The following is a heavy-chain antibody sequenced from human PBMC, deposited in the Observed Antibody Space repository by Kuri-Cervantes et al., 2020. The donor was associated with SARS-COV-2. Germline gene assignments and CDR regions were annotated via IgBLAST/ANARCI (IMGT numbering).Heavy chain of an antibody. CDR3: ARHARIAAREMFDY. Sequence: GESLKISCKGSGYSFTSYWIGWVRQMPGKGLEWMGRIDPSDSYTNYSPSFQGHVTISADKSISTAYLQWSSLKASDTAMYYCARHARIAAREMFDYWGQGTLVTVSS. J-gene: IGHJ4*02. CDR1: GYSFTSYW. D-gene: IGHD6-6*01. CDR2: IDPSDSYT. V-gene: IGHV5-10-1*01.